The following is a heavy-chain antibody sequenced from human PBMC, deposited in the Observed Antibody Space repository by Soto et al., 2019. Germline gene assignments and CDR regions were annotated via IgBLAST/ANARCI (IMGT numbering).Heavy chain of an antibody. CDR1: GGSISSSSDY. V-gene: IGHV4-39*01. CDR2: IYYSGSS. Sequence: PSETMSLTCTVSGGSISSSSDYWGWIRQPPGKGLEWIGSIYYSGSSYYNPSLKSRLTISVDTSKNQFSLKLSSVTAADTAVYYCASRLRSGYCSGGTCNNGFDPWGQGTLVTVSS. D-gene: IGHD2-15*01. J-gene: IGHJ5*02. CDR3: ASRLRSGYCSGGTCNNGFDP.